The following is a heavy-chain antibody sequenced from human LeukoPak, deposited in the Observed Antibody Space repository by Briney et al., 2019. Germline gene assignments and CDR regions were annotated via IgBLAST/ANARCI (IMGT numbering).Heavy chain of an antibody. Sequence: GGSLRLSCAASGFTFSSYGMHWVRQAPGKGLEWVAVIWYDGSNKYYADSVKGRFTISRDNSKNTLYLPMNSLRAEDTAVYYCARHYYDSSGFDYWGQGTLVTVSS. CDR1: GFTFSSYG. D-gene: IGHD3-22*01. CDR2: IWYDGSNK. V-gene: IGHV3-33*01. CDR3: ARHYYDSSGFDY. J-gene: IGHJ4*02.